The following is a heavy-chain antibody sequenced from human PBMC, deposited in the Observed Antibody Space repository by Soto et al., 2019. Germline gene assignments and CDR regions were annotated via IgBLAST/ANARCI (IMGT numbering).Heavy chain of an antibody. V-gene: IGHV3-33*01. CDR2: IWNDGRNT. CDR1: GFTFNNYG. Sequence: PGGSLRLSCAASGFTFNNYGMHWVRQAPGKGLEWVAVIWNDGRNTYYANSVKGRFTISRDNSKNTLYLQMNSLRAEDTAVYYCASTGMDSSGYYSSDYWGQGTLVTVSS. D-gene: IGHD3-22*01. CDR3: ASTGMDSSGYYSSDY. J-gene: IGHJ4*02.